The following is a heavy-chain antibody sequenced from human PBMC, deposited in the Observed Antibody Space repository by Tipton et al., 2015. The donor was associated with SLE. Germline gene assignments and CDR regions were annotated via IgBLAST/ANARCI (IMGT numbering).Heavy chain of an antibody. V-gene: IGHV4-59*01. J-gene: IGHJ6*03. CDR3: ARGLRQLAHYYYYYMDV. D-gene: IGHD6-13*01. CDR1: GGSISRYY. Sequence: TLSLTCTVSGGSISRYYWGWIRQPPGKGLEWIGYISYSGSTNYNPSLKSRVTISVNTSKNQFSLKLSSVTAADTAVYYCARGLRQLAHYYYYYMDVWGKGTTVTVSS. CDR2: ISYSGST.